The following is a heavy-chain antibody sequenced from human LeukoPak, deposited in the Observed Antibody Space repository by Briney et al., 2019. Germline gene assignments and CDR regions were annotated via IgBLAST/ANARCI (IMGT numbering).Heavy chain of an antibody. CDR3: ARDPPEWEPEGAFDY. V-gene: IGHV3-33*08. Sequence: GGSLRLSCAASGFTFSSYSMYWVRQAPGKGLEWVAVIWYDGSNEYYADSVKGRFTISRDNSKNTLYLQMNSLRAEDTAMYYCARDPPEWEPEGAFDYWGQGTLVTVSS. D-gene: IGHD1-26*01. J-gene: IGHJ4*02. CDR2: IWYDGSNE. CDR1: GFTFSSYS.